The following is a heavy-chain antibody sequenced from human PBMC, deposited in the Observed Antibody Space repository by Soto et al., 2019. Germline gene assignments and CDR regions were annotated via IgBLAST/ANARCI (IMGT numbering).Heavy chain of an antibody. J-gene: IGHJ4*02. CDR2: IYHSGST. CDR1: GGSISSGGDS. D-gene: IGHD6-19*01. Sequence: QLQLQESGSGLVKPSQTLSLTCAVSGGSISSGGDSWSWIRQPPGKGMEGIGYIYHSGSTYYNPSLKSRVTISVDRSKNQFSLKLSXVTAADTAVYYCARAGGLGAVAADSWGQGTLVTVSS. CDR3: ARAGGLGAVAADS. V-gene: IGHV4-30-2*01.